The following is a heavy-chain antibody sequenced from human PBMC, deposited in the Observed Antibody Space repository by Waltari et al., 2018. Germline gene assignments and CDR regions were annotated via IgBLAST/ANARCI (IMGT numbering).Heavy chain of an antibody. CDR1: GYTFTSYY. D-gene: IGHD3-22*01. CDR3: ARDYYDSSGYSGFGWFDP. V-gene: IGHV1-46*01. CDR2: INPSGGST. J-gene: IGHJ5*02. Sequence: QVQLVQSGAEVKKPGASVKVSCKASGYTFTSYYMHWVRQAPGQGLEWMGIINPSGGSTSYAQKFQGRVTMTRDTSTSTVYMELSSLRAEDTAVYYCARDYYDSSGYSGFGWFDPWGQGTLVTVSS.